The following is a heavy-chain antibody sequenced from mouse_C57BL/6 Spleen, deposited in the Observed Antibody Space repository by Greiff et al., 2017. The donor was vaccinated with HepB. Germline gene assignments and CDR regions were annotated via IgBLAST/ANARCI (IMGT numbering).Heavy chain of an antibody. D-gene: IGHD1-1*01. V-gene: IGHV1-19*01. J-gene: IGHJ4*01. Sequence: VQLQQSGPVLVKPGASVKMSCKASGYTFTDYYMNWVKQSHGKSLEWIGVINPYNGGTSYNQKFKGKATLTVDKSSSTAYMELNSLTSEDSAVYYCAVYYGSSYYAMDYWGQGTSVTVSS. CDR2: INPYNGGT. CDR3: AVYYGSSYYAMDY. CDR1: GYTFTDYY.